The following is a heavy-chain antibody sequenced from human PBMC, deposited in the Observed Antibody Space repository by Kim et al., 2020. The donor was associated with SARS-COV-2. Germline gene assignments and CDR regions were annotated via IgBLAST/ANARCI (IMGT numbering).Heavy chain of an antibody. CDR2: ISYDGSNK. J-gene: IGHJ4*02. Sequence: GGSLRLSCAASGFTFSSYGMHWVRQAPGKGLEWVAVISYDGSNKYYADSVKGRFTISRDNSKNTLYLQMNSLRAEDTAVYYCAKDGVVVPAAMGVDYWGQGTLVTVSS. V-gene: IGHV3-30*18. D-gene: IGHD2-2*01. CDR3: AKDGVVVPAAMGVDY. CDR1: GFTFSSYG.